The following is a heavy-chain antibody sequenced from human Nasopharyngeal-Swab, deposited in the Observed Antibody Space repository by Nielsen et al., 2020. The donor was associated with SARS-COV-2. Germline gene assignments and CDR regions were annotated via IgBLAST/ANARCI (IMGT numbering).Heavy chain of an antibody. CDR2: ISWNSGSI. CDR3: AKDTSSSWYVGWFDP. CDR1: GFTFDDYA. J-gene: IGHJ5*02. V-gene: IGHV3-9*01. Sequence: SLKISCAASGFTFDDYAMHWVRQAPEKGLEWVSGISWNSGSIGYADSVKGRFTISRDNAKNSLYLQMNSLRAEDTALYYCAKDTSSSWYVGWFDPWGQGTLVTVSS. D-gene: IGHD6-13*01.